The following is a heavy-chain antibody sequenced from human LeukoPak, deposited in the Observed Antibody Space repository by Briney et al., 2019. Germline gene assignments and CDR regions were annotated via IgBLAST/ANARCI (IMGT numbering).Heavy chain of an antibody. D-gene: IGHD6-13*01. CDR2: IHYRGNT. CDR3: ARLVGSSWYHEVLFGRDY. Sequence: SETLSLTCTVSGGSISSSSYYWGWIRQPPGKGLEWIGTIHYRGNTYYNPSLKSRVAISVDTSKNQFSLKLTSVTAADTAMYYCARLVGSSWYHEVLFGRDYWGQGTLVTVSS. V-gene: IGHV4-39*01. J-gene: IGHJ4*02. CDR1: GGSISSSSYY.